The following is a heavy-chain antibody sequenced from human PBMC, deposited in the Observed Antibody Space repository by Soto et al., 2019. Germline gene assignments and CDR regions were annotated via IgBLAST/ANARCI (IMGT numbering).Heavy chain of an antibody. CDR1: GFSLSNARMG. D-gene: IGHD2-2*01. V-gene: IGHV2-26*01. J-gene: IGHJ6*02. CDR3: ARVHPVVPAATWPSYYYYAMDV. Sequence: QVTLKESGPLLVKPTETLTLTCTVSGFSLSNARMGVSWIRQPPGKALEWLAHIFPNDEKSYITSLKSRLTISKDTSKRQVVLIMTDMDPVDTATYYCARVHPVVPAATWPSYYYYAMDVWGQGTTVTVSS. CDR2: IFPNDEK.